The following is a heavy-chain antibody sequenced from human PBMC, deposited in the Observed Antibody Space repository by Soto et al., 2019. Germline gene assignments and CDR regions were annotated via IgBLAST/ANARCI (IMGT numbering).Heavy chain of an antibody. CDR2: INHSGST. D-gene: IGHD6-19*01. CDR1: GWSFSGYY. Sequence: PSETLSLTCAFYGWSFSGYYWSWIRQPPGKGLEWIGEINHSGSTNYNPSLKSRVTISVDTSKNQFSLKLSSVTAADTAVYYCARKRFGYSSGWTRAVADPIDYWGQGTLVTVSS. J-gene: IGHJ4*02. CDR3: ARKRFGYSSGWTRAVADPIDY. V-gene: IGHV4-34*01.